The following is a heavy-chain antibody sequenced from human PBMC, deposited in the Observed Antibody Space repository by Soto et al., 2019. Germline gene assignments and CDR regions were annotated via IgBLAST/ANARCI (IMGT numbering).Heavy chain of an antibody. CDR2: ISWNSGSI. J-gene: IGHJ4*02. V-gene: IGHV3-9*01. Sequence: GGSLRLSCAASGFTFDDYAMHWVRQAPGKGLEWVSGISWNSGSIGYADSVKGRFTISRDNAKNSLYLQMNSLRAEDTALYYCAKDYSSGWYGFYYFDYWGQGTLVTVSS. CDR3: AKDYSSGWYGFYYFDY. D-gene: IGHD6-19*01. CDR1: GFTFDDYA.